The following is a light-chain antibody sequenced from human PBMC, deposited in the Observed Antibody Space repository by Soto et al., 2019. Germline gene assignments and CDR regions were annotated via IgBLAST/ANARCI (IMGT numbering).Light chain of an antibody. J-gene: IGKJ5*01. V-gene: IGKV1-5*03. CDR1: QSISRY. CDR2: KAY. Sequence: DIQMTQSPSSLSASVADRVTITCRASQSISRYLSWYQQKPGKAHKLLIYKAYSLESGVQSRFSGSGSGTEFTLTIRSLQPDDSATYYCKQYNSYPITFGQGTRLEIK. CDR3: KQYNSYPIT.